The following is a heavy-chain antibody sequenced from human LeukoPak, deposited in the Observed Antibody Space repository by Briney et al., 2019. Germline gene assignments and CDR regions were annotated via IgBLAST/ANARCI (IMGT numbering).Heavy chain of an antibody. V-gene: IGHV1-3*01. Sequence: ASVKVSCKASGYTFTNYALHWVRQAPGQRLEWMGWINAGDGNTQYSQYFQGRVTITRDTSANIVYMEMSNVRSEDTAIYYCARFYSVNDRGSDYWGQGTLVTVSS. D-gene: IGHD5/OR15-5a*01. J-gene: IGHJ4*02. CDR1: GYTFTNYA. CDR2: INAGDGNT. CDR3: ARFYSVNDRGSDY.